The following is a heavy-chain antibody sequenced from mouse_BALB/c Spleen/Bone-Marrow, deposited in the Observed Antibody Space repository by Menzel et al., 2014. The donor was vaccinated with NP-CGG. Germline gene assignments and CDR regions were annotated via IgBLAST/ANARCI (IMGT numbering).Heavy chain of an antibody. CDR3: ARDFTTAHYYAMDY. V-gene: IGHV5-6*01. CDR2: ISSAGSYS. CDR1: GFTFSRYG. D-gene: IGHD1-2*01. J-gene: IGHJ4*01. Sequence: EVNVVESGGDLVKPGGSLKLSCAASGFTFSRYGMSWVRQTPDKRLEWVATISSAGSYSNLPDSVKGRFTISRDNAKNTLYLQMSSLKSEDTAMYYCARDFTTAHYYAMDYWGQGTSVTVSS.